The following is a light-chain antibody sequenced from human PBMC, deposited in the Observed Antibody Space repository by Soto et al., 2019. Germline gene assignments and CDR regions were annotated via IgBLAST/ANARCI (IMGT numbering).Light chain of an antibody. Sequence: DIQMTQSPSSLSASVGDRVTITCRASQSISSYLNWYRQKPAKAPELLIYAASSLQSGVPSRFSGSGSGTDFTLTISSLQPEDFATYYCQQSYSVPLTFCGGTKVEIK. J-gene: IGKJ4*01. CDR3: QQSYSVPLT. CDR2: AAS. V-gene: IGKV1-39*01. CDR1: QSISSY.